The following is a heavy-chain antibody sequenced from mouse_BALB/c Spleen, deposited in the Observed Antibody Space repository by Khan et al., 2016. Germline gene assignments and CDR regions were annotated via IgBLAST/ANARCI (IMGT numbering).Heavy chain of an antibody. D-gene: IGHD2-14*01. V-gene: IGHV9-4*02. Sequence: HIQLVQSGPELKKPGETVRISCKASGYTFTTAGMQWVQKMPGKGLKWIGWINTHSGVPNYTEDFKGRFAFSLETSASTAYLQLSNLHIEDTDTYFWSRGYPYRFFDYWGQGATLTGSS. J-gene: IGHJ2*01. CDR3: SRGYPYRFFDY. CDR2: INTHSGVP. CDR1: GYTFTTAG.